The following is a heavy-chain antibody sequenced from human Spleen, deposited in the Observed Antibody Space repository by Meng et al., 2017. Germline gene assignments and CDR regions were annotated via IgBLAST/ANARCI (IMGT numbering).Heavy chain of an antibody. CDR3: ARSRGSWYDYFDY. CDR2: IYPGDSDA. V-gene: IGHV5-51*01. J-gene: IGHJ4*02. Sequence: GGSLRLSCKGSGYTFSTYWIGWVRQMPGKGLEWMGIIYPGDSDARYSPSFQGQVTISADKSIGTAYLQWSSLKASDTAMYYCARSRGSWYDYFDYWGQGTLVTVSS. CDR1: GYTFSTYW. D-gene: IGHD6-13*01.